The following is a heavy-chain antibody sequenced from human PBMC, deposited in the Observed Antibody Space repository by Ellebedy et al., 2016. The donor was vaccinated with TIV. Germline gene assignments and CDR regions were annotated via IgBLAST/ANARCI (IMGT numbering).Heavy chain of an antibody. Sequence: SETLSLTCTVSGGSISSSSYYWGWIRQPPGKGLEWIGSIYYSGSTYYNPSPKSRVTISVDTSKNQFSLKLSSVTAADTAVYYCARPFSSSSGSVFDYWGQGTLVTVSS. V-gene: IGHV4-39*01. CDR2: IYYSGST. D-gene: IGHD6-13*01. CDR1: GGSISSSSYY. CDR3: ARPFSSSSGSVFDY. J-gene: IGHJ4*02.